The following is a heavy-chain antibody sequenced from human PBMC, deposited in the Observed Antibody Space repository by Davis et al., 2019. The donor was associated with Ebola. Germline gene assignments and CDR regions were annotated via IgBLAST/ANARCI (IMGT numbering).Heavy chain of an antibody. CDR3: AREGGITMVQSLDY. V-gene: IGHV1-69*13. Sequence: SVKVSCKASGGTFSSYAISWVRQAPGQGLEWMGGIIPILGTANYAQKFQGRVTITADESTSTAYMELSSLRSEDTAVYYCAREGGITMVQSLDYWGQGTLVTVSS. D-gene: IGHD3-10*01. CDR1: GGTFSSYA. CDR2: IIPILGTA. J-gene: IGHJ4*02.